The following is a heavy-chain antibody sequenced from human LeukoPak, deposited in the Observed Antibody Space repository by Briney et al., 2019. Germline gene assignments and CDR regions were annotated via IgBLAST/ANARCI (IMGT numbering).Heavy chain of an antibody. V-gene: IGHV1-8*01. CDR2: MNPNSGNT. CDR1: GYTFTSYD. J-gene: IGHJ4*02. Sequence: GASVKVSCNASGYTFTSYDINWVRQATGQGLEWMGWMNPNSGNTGYAQKFQGRVTMTRNTSISTAYMELSSLRSEDTAVYYCLVSEDGTMIVGYWGQGTLVTVSS. CDR3: LVSEDGTMIVGY. D-gene: IGHD3-22*01.